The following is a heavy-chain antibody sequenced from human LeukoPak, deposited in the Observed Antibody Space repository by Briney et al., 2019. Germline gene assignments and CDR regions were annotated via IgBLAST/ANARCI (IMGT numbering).Heavy chain of an antibody. CDR3: ARVPGPYTTSRFDY. V-gene: IGHV1-2*02. D-gene: IGHD2-2*02. Sequence: ASVKVSCKTSGYTCTGYYLHWVRQAPGQGLEWMGRIDPDSAGTHYAQKFQVRVTVTRDTSITTVYMELSGLTSDDTAVYYCARVPGPYTTSRFDYWGQGTLVTVSS. CDR2: IDPDSAGT. CDR1: GYTCTGYY. J-gene: IGHJ4*02.